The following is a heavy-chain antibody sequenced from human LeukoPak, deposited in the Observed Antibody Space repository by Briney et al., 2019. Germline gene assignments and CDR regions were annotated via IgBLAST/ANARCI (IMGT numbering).Heavy chain of an antibody. CDR2: ISSSGSTI. D-gene: IGHD3-10*01. Sequence: GGSLRLSCAACRFTFSDYYKAWIRRAPGKGLEWISYISSSGSTIYYADSLKGRFTISRDNAKNSLYLQMNSLRAEDTAVYYCARDVAGYGSVSYSVDYWGQGTLVTVSS. CDR3: ARDVAGYGSVSYSVDY. V-gene: IGHV3-11*01. J-gene: IGHJ4*02. CDR1: RFTFSDYY.